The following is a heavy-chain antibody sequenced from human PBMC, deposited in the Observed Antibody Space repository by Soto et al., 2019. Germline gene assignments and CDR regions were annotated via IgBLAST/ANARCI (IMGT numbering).Heavy chain of an antibody. CDR3: ARDSTLAY. CDR2: INPIGGGT. Sequence: HVQLVQSGAEVKKPRASVKVSCKASGYTFTSYYMHWVRQAPGQGLEWMGIINPIGGGTSYAQKFQGRVTMTRDTSTNTVYMELSSLRSEDTAMYYCARDSTLAYWGQGTLVTVSS. V-gene: IGHV1-46*01. J-gene: IGHJ4*02. CDR1: GYTFTSYY.